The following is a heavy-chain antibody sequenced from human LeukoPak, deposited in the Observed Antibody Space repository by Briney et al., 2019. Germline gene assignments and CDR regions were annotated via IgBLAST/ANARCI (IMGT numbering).Heavy chain of an antibody. CDR2: ISSSGSTI. Sequence: PGGSLRLSCAASGFTFSSYEMNWVRQAPGKGLEWVSYISSSGSTIYYADSVKGRFTISRDNSKNTLYLQMNSLRAEDTAVYYCAKDRRRYYLRLLVTREYYFDYWGQGTLVTVSS. CDR3: AKDRRRYYLRLLVTREYYFDY. V-gene: IGHV3-48*03. J-gene: IGHJ4*02. CDR1: GFTFSSYE. D-gene: IGHD2/OR15-2a*01.